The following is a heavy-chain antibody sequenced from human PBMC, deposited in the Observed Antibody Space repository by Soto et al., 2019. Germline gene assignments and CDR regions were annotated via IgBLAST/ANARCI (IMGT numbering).Heavy chain of an antibody. D-gene: IGHD4-4*01. CDR3: AVGSDSSKTGS. Sequence: SETLSLTCTVSGDSINTYYWNWMRQSPGKGLEWIGCVTSIGGTVYNPSLGNRVTISKDTSRNQFSLKVTSMTAADTAVYYCAVGSDSSKTGSWSQGVLVTVSS. CDR2: VTSIGGT. V-gene: IGHV4-59*01. CDR1: GDSINTYY. J-gene: IGHJ5*02.